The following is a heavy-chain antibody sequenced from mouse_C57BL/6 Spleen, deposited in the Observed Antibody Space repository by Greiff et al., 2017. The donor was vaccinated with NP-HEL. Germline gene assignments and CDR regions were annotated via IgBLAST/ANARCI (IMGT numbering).Heavy chain of an antibody. Sequence: QVQLQQPGTELVKPGASVKLSCKASGYTFTSYWMHWVKQRPGQGLEWIGNINPSNGGTNYNEKFKSKATLTVDKSSSTAYMQLSSLTSEDSAVYFGARGGSSGLAWFAYWGQGTLVTVSA. V-gene: IGHV1-53*01. J-gene: IGHJ3*01. CDR1: GYTFTSYW. CDR3: ARGGSSGLAWFAY. D-gene: IGHD3-2*02. CDR2: INPSNGGT.